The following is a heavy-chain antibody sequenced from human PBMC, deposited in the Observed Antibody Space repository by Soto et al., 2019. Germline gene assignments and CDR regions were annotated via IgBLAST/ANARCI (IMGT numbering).Heavy chain of an antibody. V-gene: IGHV1-69*01. J-gene: IGHJ4*02. CDR1: GDSFNDYP. CDR3: ASSYGVSWYGDF. D-gene: IGHD6-13*01. CDR2: TITVSGTT. Sequence: QVQLVQSGAEVRKPGSSVKFSCHSSGDSFNDYPVTWVRQAPGQGLEWMGGTITVSGTTNYAQEFQGRVTITADVSTSTVYMELSSLKYEDTALYYCASSYGVSWYGDFWGQGPLVSVSS.